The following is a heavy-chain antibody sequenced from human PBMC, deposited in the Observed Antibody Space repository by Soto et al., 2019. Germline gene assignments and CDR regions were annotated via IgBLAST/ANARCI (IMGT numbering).Heavy chain of an antibody. CDR1: GFTFSSYS. D-gene: IGHD3-9*01. V-gene: IGHV3-21*01. CDR3: ANAFDWPRFDY. J-gene: IGHJ4*02. Sequence: GGSLRLSCAASGFTFSSYSMNWVRQAPGKGLEWVSSISSSSSYIYYADSVKGRFTISRDNAKNSLYLQMNSLRAEDTAVYYCANAFDWPRFDYWGQGTLVTAPQ. CDR2: ISSSSSYI.